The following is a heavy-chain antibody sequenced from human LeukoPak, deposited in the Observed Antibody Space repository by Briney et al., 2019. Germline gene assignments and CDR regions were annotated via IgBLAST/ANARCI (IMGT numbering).Heavy chain of an antibody. CDR3: ARGAKFAMDV. Sequence: GRSLRLSCAASGFTFSSYPMDWVRQAPGKGLVWVSRISSDGSSKTYADSVKGRFTISRDNAKNTLYLQMNSLRAEDTAVHWCARGAKFAMDVWGERTTVTVSS. CDR2: ISSDGSSK. CDR1: GFTFSSYP. V-gene: IGHV3-74*01. J-gene: IGHJ6*04.